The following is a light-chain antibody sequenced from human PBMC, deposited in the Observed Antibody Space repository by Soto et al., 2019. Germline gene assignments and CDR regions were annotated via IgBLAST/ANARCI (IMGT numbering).Light chain of an antibody. CDR2: DAS. V-gene: IGKV1-5*01. CDR1: QNINSW. CDR3: QQYNSYS. J-gene: IGKJ1*01. Sequence: DIHMTQSPSSLSASVGDRVTITCRASQNINSWLAWYQQKPGKAPKFLIYDASSLQSGVPSRFSGSGSGTEFTLTISSLQPDDFATYYCQQYNSYSFGQGTKVDIK.